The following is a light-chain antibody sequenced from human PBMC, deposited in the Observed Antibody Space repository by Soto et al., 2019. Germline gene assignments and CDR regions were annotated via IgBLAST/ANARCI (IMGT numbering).Light chain of an antibody. CDR2: DAS. J-gene: IGKJ1*01. CDR3: QQSYSTPRT. CDR1: LGISSS. V-gene: IGKV1-39*01. Sequence: IPMTQCPSSVFGSXGDRVTISCRSRLGISSSVHRYQQKPGTAPKVXXYDASSLQSGGPSRFSGSGSGTDFTRTISSLQPEDFATYYCQQSYSTPRTFGQGTKVDIK.